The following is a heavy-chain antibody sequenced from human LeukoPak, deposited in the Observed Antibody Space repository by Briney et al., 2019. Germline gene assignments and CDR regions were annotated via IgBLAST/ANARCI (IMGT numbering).Heavy chain of an antibody. V-gene: IGHV3-7*01. D-gene: IGHD3-22*01. Sequence: PGGSLRLSCAASGFTFSTYWMGWVRQAPGKGLEWVANIKQDGSEKYYVDSVKGRFTISRDNAKNSLYLQMSSLRADDTAVYYCARDRLLYYYDSGPTGHFQHWGQGTLVTVSS. CDR2: IKQDGSEK. CDR1: GFTFSTYW. CDR3: ARDRLLYYYDSGPTGHFQH. J-gene: IGHJ1*01.